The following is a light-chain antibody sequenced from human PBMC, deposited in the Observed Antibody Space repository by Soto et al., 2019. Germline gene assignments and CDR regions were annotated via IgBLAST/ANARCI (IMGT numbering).Light chain of an antibody. J-gene: IGLJ2*01. CDR2: HDD. V-gene: IGLV3-1*01. CDR1: KLGDKY. CDR3: QAWDSYVV. Sequence: SYELTQPPSVSVSPGQTATITCSGDKLGDKYASWYQQKPGQSPVLVIYHDDKRPPGIPERFSGSNSGNTATLTISGTQAMDEADYYCQAWDSYVVFGGGTKLTVL.